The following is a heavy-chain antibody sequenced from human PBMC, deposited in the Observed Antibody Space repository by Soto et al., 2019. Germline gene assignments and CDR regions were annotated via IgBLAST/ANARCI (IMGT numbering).Heavy chain of an antibody. J-gene: IGHJ4*02. V-gene: IGHV1-69*06. CDR2: IIPIFGTA. CDR1: GGTFSSYA. CDR3: ARALELRGSYFDY. Sequence: GASVKVSCKASGGTFSSYAISCVRQAPGQGLEWMGGIIPIFGTANYAQKFQGRVTITADKSTSTAYMELSSLRSEDTAVYYCARALELRGSYFDYWGQGTLVTVSS. D-gene: IGHD1-7*01.